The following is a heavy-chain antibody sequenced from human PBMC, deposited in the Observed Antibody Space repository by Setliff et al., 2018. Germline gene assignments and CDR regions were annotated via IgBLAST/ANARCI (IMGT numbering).Heavy chain of an antibody. CDR1: GFTLSSYS. D-gene: IGHD3-10*01. J-gene: IGHJ3*02. V-gene: IGHV3-48*01. CDR2: ISSSSSTI. Sequence: HPGGSLRLSCAASGFTLSSYSMNWVRQAPGKGLEWVSYISSSSSTIYYADSVKGRFTISRDNAKNSLYLQMNSLRAEDTAVYYCARVFSYYYGSGKGAFDIWGQGTMVTVSS. CDR3: ARVFSYYYGSGKGAFDI.